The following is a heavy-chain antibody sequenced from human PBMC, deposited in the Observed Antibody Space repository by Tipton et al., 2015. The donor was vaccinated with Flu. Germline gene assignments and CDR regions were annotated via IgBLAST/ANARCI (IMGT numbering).Heavy chain of an antibody. D-gene: IGHD1-7*01. CDR3: ASGNWNYGRLEY. V-gene: IGHV3-7*01. CDR2: IKQDASEE. J-gene: IGHJ4*02. CDR1: GITITTYW. Sequence: VQLVQSGGGLVQPGTSLRLSCAASGITITTYWMSWVRQAPGKGLEWVANIKQDASEENYVDSVKGRFTISRDNARNSLYLQMTSLRAEDTAVYYCASGNWNYGRLEYWGQGILVTVSS.